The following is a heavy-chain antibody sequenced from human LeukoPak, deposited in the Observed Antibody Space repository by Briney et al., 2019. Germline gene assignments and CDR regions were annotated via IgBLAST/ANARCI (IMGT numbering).Heavy chain of an antibody. Sequence: GGSLRLSCSASGLSLSSFAMSWVRQRPARGLEWVSSIRGNGETFYVDSVKGRFTLSSDISRNTVYFQLNNLRVEDTAIYYCARASWVSSIDAVRWGQGTLVTVSS. J-gene: IGHJ4*02. CDR3: ARASWVSSIDAVR. CDR2: IRGNGET. D-gene: IGHD6-13*01. CDR1: GLSLSSFA. V-gene: IGHV3-23*01.